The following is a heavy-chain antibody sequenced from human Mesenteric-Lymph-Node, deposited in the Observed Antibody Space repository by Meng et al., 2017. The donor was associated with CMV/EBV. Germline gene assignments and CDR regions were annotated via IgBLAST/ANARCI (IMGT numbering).Heavy chain of an antibody. Sequence: GGSLRLSCAASRFTFSSYSMNWVRQAPGKGLEWVSSTSSSSSYKYYADAVKGRFTISRDNAKNSLYLQMNSLREEDSAVYYCARKRLTGDQKGVFDLWGQGTMVTVSS. CDR1: RFTFSSYS. CDR3: ARKRLTGDQKGVFDL. D-gene: IGHD7-27*01. V-gene: IGHV3-21*01. J-gene: IGHJ3*01. CDR2: TSSSSSYK.